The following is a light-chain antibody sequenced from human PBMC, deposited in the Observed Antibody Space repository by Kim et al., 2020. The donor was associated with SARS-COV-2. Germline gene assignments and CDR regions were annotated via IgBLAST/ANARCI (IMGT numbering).Light chain of an antibody. CDR2: DAS. CDR1: QSVGSF. CDR3: QQRTSWPLT. J-gene: IGKJ4*01. Sequence: EVVLTQSPATLSLSPGDRATLSCRASQSVGSFLAWYQQKPGQAPRLLIYDASKRATGIPARFSGSGSGTDFTLTISSLEPEDFALYYCQQRTSWPLTCGGGPKVDIK. V-gene: IGKV3-11*01.